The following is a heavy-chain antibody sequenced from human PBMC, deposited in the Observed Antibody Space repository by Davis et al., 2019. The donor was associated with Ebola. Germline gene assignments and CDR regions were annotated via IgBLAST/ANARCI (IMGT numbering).Heavy chain of an antibody. V-gene: IGHV4-59*11. D-gene: IGHD3-3*01. J-gene: IGHJ4*02. CDR2: IYYSGST. CDR1: GVSISSHY. Sequence: PSETLSLTCTVSGVSISSHYWTWIRQPPGKGLEWIGYIYYSGSTNYKPSLKSRVTISVDTSKNQFSPKLSSVTAADTAVYYCARGDFWSGYFDYWGQGTLVAVSS. CDR3: ARGDFWSGYFDY.